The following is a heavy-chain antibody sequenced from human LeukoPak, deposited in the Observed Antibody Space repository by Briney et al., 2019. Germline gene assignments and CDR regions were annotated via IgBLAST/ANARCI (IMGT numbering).Heavy chain of an antibody. CDR3: AKDFVYSSSSDRFIFDY. Sequence: GGSLRLSCVASGFSFTTHAMGWVRQAPGKGLEWVSHISGSGGSTKYSGSVKGRFTISRDNSKNTLYLQINSLRAEDTAVYYCAKDFVYSSSSDRFIFDYWGQGTLVTVSS. V-gene: IGHV3-23*01. CDR2: ISGSGGST. D-gene: IGHD6-6*01. CDR1: GFSFTTHA. J-gene: IGHJ4*02.